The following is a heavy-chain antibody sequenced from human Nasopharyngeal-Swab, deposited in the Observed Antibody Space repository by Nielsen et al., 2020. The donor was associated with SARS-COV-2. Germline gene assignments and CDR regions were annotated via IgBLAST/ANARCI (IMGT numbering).Heavy chain of an antibody. CDR3: VRHEGGTTLDY. Sequence: RQAPGKGLEWIGHISYSGSTHYDPSFRSRVTMSVDTSKNQFSLKLTSVTAADTAVYYCVRHEGGTTLDYWGQGTLVTVSS. D-gene: IGHD1-7*01. V-gene: IGHV4-59*08. CDR2: ISYSGST. J-gene: IGHJ4*02.